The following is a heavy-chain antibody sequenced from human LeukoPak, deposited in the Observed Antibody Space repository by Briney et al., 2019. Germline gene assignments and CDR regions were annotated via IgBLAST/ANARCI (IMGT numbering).Heavy chain of an antibody. Sequence: ASVKVSCKASGYPFTGYYMHWVRQAPGQGLEWMGWINPDSGGTNYAQKFQGRVTMTRDTSISTAYMELSSLRSDDTAVYSCARDLRGLGDYFDYWGQGTLVTVSS. V-gene: IGHV1-2*02. D-gene: IGHD1-26*01. CDR2: INPDSGGT. J-gene: IGHJ4*02. CDR3: ARDLRGLGDYFDY. CDR1: GYPFTGYY.